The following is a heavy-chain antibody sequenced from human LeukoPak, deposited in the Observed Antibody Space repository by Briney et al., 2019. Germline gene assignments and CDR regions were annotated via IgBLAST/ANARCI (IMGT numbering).Heavy chain of an antibody. CDR1: GGSLSSSSYY. CDR2: IYYSGST. D-gene: IGHD2-2*01. V-gene: IGHV4-39*01. CDR3: ARQLGYCSSTSCYADKVDY. J-gene: IGHJ4*02. Sequence: SETLSLTCTVSGGSLSSSSYYWGWIRQPPGKGLEWIGSIYYSGSTYYNPSLKSRVTISVDTSKNQFSLKLSSVTAADTAVYYCARQLGYCSSTSCYADKVDYWGQGTLVTVSS.